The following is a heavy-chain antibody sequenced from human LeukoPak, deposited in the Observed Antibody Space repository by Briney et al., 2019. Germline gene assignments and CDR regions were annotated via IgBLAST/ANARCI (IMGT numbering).Heavy chain of an antibody. CDR2: ISYDGSNE. J-gene: IGHJ4*02. Sequence: PGGSLRLSCAASGFIFRSYGMHWVRQAPGKGLEWVSVISYDGSNEFYVDSVKGRFTISRDNSKNTLYLQVNNVRPEDTAVYYCTKCRQMFAGIAADGTFDDWGQGTLVTVSS. CDR3: TKCRQMFAGIAADGTFDD. CDR1: GFIFRSYG. D-gene: IGHD6-13*01. V-gene: IGHV3-30*18.